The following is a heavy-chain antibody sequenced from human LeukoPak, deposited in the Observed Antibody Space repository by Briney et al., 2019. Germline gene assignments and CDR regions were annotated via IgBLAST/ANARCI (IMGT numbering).Heavy chain of an antibody. J-gene: IGHJ5*01. CDR2: IYSDGGT. CDR1: GFSVSAKY. D-gene: IGHD3-16*01. V-gene: IGHV3-66*02. CDR3: ASDGGFGGPGGDNWFDS. Sequence: GGALRLSCAASGFSVSAKYMSWVRQGPGTGLDWIASIYSDGGTNYADSVKGRFTISRDNSKNTLYLQMNSLRPEDTAVYYCASDGGFGGPGGDNWFDSWGQGALVTVSS.